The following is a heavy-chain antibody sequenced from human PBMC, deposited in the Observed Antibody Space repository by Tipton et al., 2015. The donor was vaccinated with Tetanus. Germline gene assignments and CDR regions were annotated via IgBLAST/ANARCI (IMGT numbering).Heavy chain of an antibody. CDR2: IKQDGSDK. D-gene: IGHD3-10*01. CDR3: ARDASRYAYGSNYFDY. J-gene: IGHJ4*02. V-gene: IGHV3-7*01. Sequence: SLRLSCAASGLTFSNSPMHWVRQAPGKGLEWVASIKQDGSDKNYVDSVKGRFTISRDNAKNSLYLQMSSPRAEDTAVYYCARDASRYAYGSNYFDYWGQGTLVTVSS. CDR1: GLTFSNSP.